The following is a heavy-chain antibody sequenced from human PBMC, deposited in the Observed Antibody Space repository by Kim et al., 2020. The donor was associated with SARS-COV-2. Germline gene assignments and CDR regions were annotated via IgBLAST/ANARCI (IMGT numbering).Heavy chain of an antibody. V-gene: IGHV3-73*01. CDR3: TRHPSSIAASTVGI. Sequence: GGSLRLSCAASGFTFSGSAMHWVRQASGKGLEWVGRIRSKANSYATAYAASVKGRFTISRDDSKNTAYLQMNSLKTEDTAVYYCTRHPSSIAASTVGIWGQGTLVTVSS. D-gene: IGHD6-13*01. CDR2: IRSKANSYAT. J-gene: IGHJ4*02. CDR1: GFTFSGSA.